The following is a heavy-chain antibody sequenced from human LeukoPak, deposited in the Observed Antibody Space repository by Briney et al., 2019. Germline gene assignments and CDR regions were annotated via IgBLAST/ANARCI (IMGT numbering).Heavy chain of an antibody. D-gene: IGHD5-18*01. V-gene: IGHV4-59*01. CDR3: ATTGYRWFDI. J-gene: IGHJ3*02. CDR2: ISYNGST. CDR1: GGSISSYY. Sequence: SETLSLTCTVSGGSISSYYWSWIRQPPGKGLEWIGYISYNGSTNYNPYLKNRVTISVETSKNQFSLKLSYVTAADTAVYYCATTGYRWFDIGGQGTMVTVSS.